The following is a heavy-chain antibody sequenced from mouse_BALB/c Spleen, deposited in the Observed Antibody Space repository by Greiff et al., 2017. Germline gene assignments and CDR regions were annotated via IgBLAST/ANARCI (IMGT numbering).Heavy chain of an antibody. Sequence: SGPELVKPGALVKISCKASGYTFTSYDINWVKQRPGQGLEWIGWIYPGDGSTKYNEKFKGKATLTADKSSSTAYMQLSSLTSENSAVYFCARSRGGTSAMDYWGQGTSVTVSS. V-gene: IGHV1S33*01. CDR1: GYTFTSYD. CDR2: IYPGDGST. D-gene: IGHD4-1*01. J-gene: IGHJ4*01. CDR3: ARSRGGTSAMDY.